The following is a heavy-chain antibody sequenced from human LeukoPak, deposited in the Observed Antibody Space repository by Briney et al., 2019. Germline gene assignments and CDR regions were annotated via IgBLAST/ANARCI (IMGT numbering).Heavy chain of an antibody. Sequence: PGGSLRLSCAASGFTFKKYWMNWVRQVPGKGLECLANIKEDGSETYYADSVKGRFTISRDNPKNLLFLQMNSLRAEDTAVYYCARGSITIFGVVTLNWFDPWGQGTLVTVSS. CDR2: IKEDGSET. D-gene: IGHD3-3*01. J-gene: IGHJ5*02. CDR3: ARGSITIFGVVTLNWFDP. CDR1: GFTFKKYW. V-gene: IGHV3-7*01.